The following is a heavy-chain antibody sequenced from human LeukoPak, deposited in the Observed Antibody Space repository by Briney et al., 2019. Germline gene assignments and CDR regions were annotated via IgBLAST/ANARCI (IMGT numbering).Heavy chain of an antibody. Sequence: SETLSLTCAVYGGSFSGYYCSWIRQPPGKGLEWIGEINHSGSTNYNPSLKSRVTISVDTSKNQFSLKLSSVTAADTAVYYCARYGSGWYVSEYFQHWGQGTLVTVSS. CDR2: INHSGST. CDR3: ARYGSGWYVSEYFQH. V-gene: IGHV4-34*01. D-gene: IGHD6-19*01. J-gene: IGHJ1*01. CDR1: GGSFSGYY.